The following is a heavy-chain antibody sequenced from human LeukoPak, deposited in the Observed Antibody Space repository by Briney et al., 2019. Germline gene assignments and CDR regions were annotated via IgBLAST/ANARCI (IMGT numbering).Heavy chain of an antibody. J-gene: IGHJ4*02. Sequence: GGSLRLSCAASGFTFSSYWMHWVGQAPGKGLVWVSRINSDGSSTSYADSVKGRFTISRDNAKNTLYLQMNSLRAEDTAVYYCARASIAVADLDYWGQGTLVTVSS. CDR3: ARASIAVADLDY. CDR2: INSDGSST. V-gene: IGHV3-74*01. D-gene: IGHD6-19*01. CDR1: GFTFSSYW.